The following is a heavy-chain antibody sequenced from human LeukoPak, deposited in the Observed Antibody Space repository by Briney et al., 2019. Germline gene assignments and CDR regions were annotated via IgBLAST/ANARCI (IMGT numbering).Heavy chain of an antibody. V-gene: IGHV4-38-2*02. Sequence: PSETLSLTCTVSGYSISSGYYWGWIRQPPGKGLEWIGSIYHSGSTYYNPSLKSRVTISVDTSKNQFSLKLSSVTAADTAVYYCARDRYYYDSSGYYVFDYWGQGTLVTVSS. CDR3: ARDRYYYDSSGYYVFDY. CDR2: IYHSGST. CDR1: GYSISSGYY. D-gene: IGHD3-22*01. J-gene: IGHJ4*02.